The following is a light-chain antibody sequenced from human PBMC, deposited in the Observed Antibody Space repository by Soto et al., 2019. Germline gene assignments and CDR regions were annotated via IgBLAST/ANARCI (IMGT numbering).Light chain of an antibody. CDR1: SSNIGAGYD. CDR3: QSYDSSLSAHVV. Sequence: QAVVTQPPSVSGAPGQRVTISCTGSSSNIGAGYDVHWYQQLPGTAPKLLIYGNSNRPSGVPDRFSGSKSGTSASLAITGLQAEDEAEYYCQSYDSSLSAHVVFGGGTQLTVL. J-gene: IGLJ2*01. CDR2: GNS. V-gene: IGLV1-40*01.